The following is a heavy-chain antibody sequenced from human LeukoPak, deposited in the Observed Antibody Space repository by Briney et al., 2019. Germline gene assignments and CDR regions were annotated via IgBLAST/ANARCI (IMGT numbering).Heavy chain of an antibody. Sequence: GGSLRLSCAASGFTFSSYSMNWVRQAPGKGLEWVSSISSSSSYTYYADSVKGRFTISRDNAKNSLYLQMNSLRAEDTAVYYCASVTLRYCSGGSCYPDYWGQGTLVTVSS. CDR3: ASVTLRYCSGGSCYPDY. J-gene: IGHJ4*02. CDR2: ISSSSSYT. D-gene: IGHD2-15*01. V-gene: IGHV3-21*01. CDR1: GFTFSSYS.